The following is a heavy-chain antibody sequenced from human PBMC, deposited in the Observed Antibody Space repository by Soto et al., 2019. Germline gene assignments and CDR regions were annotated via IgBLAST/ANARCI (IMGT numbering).Heavy chain of an antibody. Sequence: GGSLRLSCTASGFTFCDYAMSWFRQAPGKGLEWVGFIRSKGYGGTTEYAASVKGRFSISRDDSKSIAYLQMNSLKTEDTAVYYCSRAGVVVVAATYDPWGQGTLVTVSS. D-gene: IGHD2-15*01. V-gene: IGHV3-49*03. CDR3: SRAGVVVVAATYDP. CDR2: IRSKGYGGTT. J-gene: IGHJ5*02. CDR1: GFTFCDYA.